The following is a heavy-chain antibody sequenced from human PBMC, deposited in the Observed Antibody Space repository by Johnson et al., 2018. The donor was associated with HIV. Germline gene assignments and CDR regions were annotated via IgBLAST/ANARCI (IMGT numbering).Heavy chain of an antibody. Sequence: QVQLVESGGGVVQPGRSLRLSCAASGFTFSSYAMHWVRQAPGKGLEWVAVISYDGSNKYYADSVKGRFTISRDNSKNTLYLQMNSLRAEDTAVYYCAREGEGYSSSSDDAFDIWGQGTMVTVSS. CDR2: ISYDGSNK. CDR1: GFTFSSYA. CDR3: AREGEGYSSSSDDAFDI. D-gene: IGHD6-6*01. V-gene: IGHV3-30*04. J-gene: IGHJ3*02.